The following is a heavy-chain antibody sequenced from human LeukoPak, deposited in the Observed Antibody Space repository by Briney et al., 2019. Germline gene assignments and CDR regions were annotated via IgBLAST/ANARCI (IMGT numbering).Heavy chain of an antibody. V-gene: IGHV4-59*08. D-gene: IGHD2/OR15-2a*01. CDR3: ARHHLLSRYWYFDL. J-gene: IGHJ2*01. CDR1: GGSISSYY. CDR2: IYYSGST. Sequence: SETLSLTRTVSGGSISSYYWSWIRQPPGKGLEWIGYIYYSGSTNYNPSLKSRVTISVNTSKNQFSLKLSSVTAADTAVYCCARHHLLSRYWYFDLWGRGTLVTVSS.